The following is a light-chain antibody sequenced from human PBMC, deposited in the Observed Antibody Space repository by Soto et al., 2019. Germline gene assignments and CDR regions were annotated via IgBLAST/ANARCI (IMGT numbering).Light chain of an antibody. V-gene: IGLV2-8*01. CDR2: QVT. CDR1: SSDVGAYDY. Sequence: QSVLTQPPSASGSPGQSVTISCTGTSSDVGAYDYVSWFQQHPGKAPKLIIYQVTKRPSGVPDRFSGSKSGNTASLTVFGLQAEDEADYYCCSYAGTYTYVFGTGTKVTVL. J-gene: IGLJ1*01. CDR3: CSYAGTYTYV.